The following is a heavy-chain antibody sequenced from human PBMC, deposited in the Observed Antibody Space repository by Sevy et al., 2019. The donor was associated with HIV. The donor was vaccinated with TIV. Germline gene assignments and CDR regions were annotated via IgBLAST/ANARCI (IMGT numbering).Heavy chain of an antibody. CDR2: ISGRGDTT. CDR1: GFTFNDYA. D-gene: IGHD3-3*01. Sequence: GGSLRLSCVASGFTFNDYAMSWVRQAPGKGLEWVSTISGRGDTTNYADSVKGRFTISRDNSKNTLYLQMNSLRAEDSAVLYCAKDHYTAVTIFGVITPGYYGMDVWGQGTTVTVSS. J-gene: IGHJ6*02. CDR3: AKDHYTAVTIFGVITPGYYGMDV. V-gene: IGHV3-23*01.